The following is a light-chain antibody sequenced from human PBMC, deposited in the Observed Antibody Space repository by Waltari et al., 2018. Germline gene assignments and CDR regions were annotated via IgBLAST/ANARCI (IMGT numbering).Light chain of an antibody. CDR3: QVWDSLRDHSRV. J-gene: IGLJ3*02. Sequence: SYVLTQPPSVSVAPGQTATIACGGDNIGSKSVHWYQQKPGQAPVLVIFYDKSRPSENPERFAGAKSENTATLTISRVEAGDEADYYCQVWDSLRDHSRVFGGGTKLTVL. CDR2: YDK. V-gene: IGLV3-21*04. CDR1: NIGSKS.